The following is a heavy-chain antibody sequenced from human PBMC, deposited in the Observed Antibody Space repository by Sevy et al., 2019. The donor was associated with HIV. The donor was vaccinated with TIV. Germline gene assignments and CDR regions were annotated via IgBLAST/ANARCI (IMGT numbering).Heavy chain of an antibody. J-gene: IGHJ4*02. CDR2: ISSSSSYK. CDR1: GLTFRIYS. V-gene: IGHV3-21*01. CDR3: ARGSLDSTGYPFDY. D-gene: IGHD3-22*01. Sequence: GGSLRLSCVASGLTFRIYSMNWVRQAPGKGLEWVSSISSSSSYKYYPDSLKARFTVSRDNAKNSLYLQMNSLRAEDTAVYYCARGSLDSTGYPFDYWGQGTLVTVSS.